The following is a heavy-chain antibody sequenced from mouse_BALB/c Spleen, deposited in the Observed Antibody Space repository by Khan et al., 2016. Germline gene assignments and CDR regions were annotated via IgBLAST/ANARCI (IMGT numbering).Heavy chain of an antibody. D-gene: IGHD2-9*01. CDR2: ISCYNGAP. Sequence: LVKTGTSVKISCKASGYSFTGYYMHWVKQSHGKSLEWIGYISCYNGAPTYNQKFKGKATFTIDTSSRKASMNFNSLTSEDSAVYYCARPYYGYDEVYYFDYWGQGTTLTVSS. V-gene: IGHV1S34*01. CDR1: GYSFTGYY. J-gene: IGHJ2*01. CDR3: ARPYYGYDEVYYFDY.